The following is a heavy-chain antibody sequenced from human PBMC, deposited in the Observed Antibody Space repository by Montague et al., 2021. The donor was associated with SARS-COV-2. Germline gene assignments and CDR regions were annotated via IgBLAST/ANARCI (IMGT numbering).Heavy chain of an antibody. CDR3: AREGGWLSRGSYYFDY. J-gene: IGHJ4*02. Sequence: SETLSLTCAVSGGSISSSNWWSWVRQPPGKGLEWIGSIYYSGSTXYNPSLKSRVTISVDTSKNQFSLKLSSVTAADTAVYYCAREGGWLSRGSYYFDYWGQGTLVTVSS. CDR1: GGSISSSNW. D-gene: IGHD3-22*01. V-gene: IGHV4-4*02. CDR2: IYYSGST.